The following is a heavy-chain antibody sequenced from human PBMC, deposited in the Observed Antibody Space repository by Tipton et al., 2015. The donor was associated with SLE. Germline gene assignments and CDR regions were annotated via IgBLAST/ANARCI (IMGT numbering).Heavy chain of an antibody. V-gene: IGHV4-59*01. Sequence: LRLSCTVSGGSISGYYWSWIRQPPGKGLEWIGYIYYSGTTNYSPSLRSRVTMSVDTSKNQCSLKLSSVTAADTAVYFCARGNRAEEELDLWGQGTLVTVSS. CDR3: ARGNRAEEELDL. D-gene: IGHD1-1*01. CDR1: GGSISGYY. J-gene: IGHJ4*02. CDR2: IYYSGTT.